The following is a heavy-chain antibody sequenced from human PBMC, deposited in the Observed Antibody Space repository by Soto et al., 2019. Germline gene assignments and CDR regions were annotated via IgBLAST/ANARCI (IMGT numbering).Heavy chain of an antibody. CDR3: ARVHVVVVPAAIFYYYYGMDV. CDR1: GYTFTSYY. J-gene: IGHJ6*02. Sequence: GASVKVSCKASGYTFTSYYMHWVRQAPGQGLEWMGIINPSGGSTSYAQKFQGRVTMTRDTSTSTVYMELSSLRSEDTAVYYCARVHVVVVPAAIFYYYYGMDVWGQGTTVTVSS. V-gene: IGHV1-46*01. D-gene: IGHD2-2*01. CDR2: INPSGGST.